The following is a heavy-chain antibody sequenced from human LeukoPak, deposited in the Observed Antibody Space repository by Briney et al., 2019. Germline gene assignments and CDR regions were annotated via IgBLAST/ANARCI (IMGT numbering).Heavy chain of an antibody. Sequence: SEPLSLTCTVSGGPISSHYWSWIRQPPGKGLEWIGYIYYSGSTNYNPSLKSRVTISVDTSKNQFSLKLSSVTAADTAVYYCARNSYEDAFDIWGQGTMVTVSS. V-gene: IGHV4-59*11. J-gene: IGHJ3*02. CDR2: IYYSGST. CDR3: ARNSYEDAFDI. D-gene: IGHD5-18*01. CDR1: GGPISSHY.